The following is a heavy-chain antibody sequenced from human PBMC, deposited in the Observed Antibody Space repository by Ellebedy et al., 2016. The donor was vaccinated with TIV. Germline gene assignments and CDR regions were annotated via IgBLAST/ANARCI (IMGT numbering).Heavy chain of an antibody. CDR1: GFTFDTYG. V-gene: IGHV3-30*03. CDR3: ARLQMDGDSFDY. J-gene: IGHJ4*02. CDR2: VSYDGTNK. D-gene: IGHD4-11*01. Sequence: GGSLRLSCVASGFTFDTYGMHWVRQAPGKGLEWVALVSYDGTNKFYAESVKGRFTISRDNSKNTLYLEMNSLRSEDTAVYYCARLQMDGDSFDYWGQGTLVTVSS.